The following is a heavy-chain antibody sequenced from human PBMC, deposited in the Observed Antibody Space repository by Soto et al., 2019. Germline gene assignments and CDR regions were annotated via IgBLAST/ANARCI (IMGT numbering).Heavy chain of an antibody. CDR2: IYHSGGT. D-gene: IGHD2-2*01. Sequence: PSETLSLTCAVSGYSISSGYYWAWIRQPPGEGLEWIGTIYHSGGTFHNPSLKSRVTISVDTAKNQFSLKLRSVTAADTAVYYCAVGYCGSASCSREYFQHWGQGTLVTVSS. CDR3: AVGYCGSASCSREYFQH. V-gene: IGHV4-38-2*01. J-gene: IGHJ1*01. CDR1: GYSISSGYY.